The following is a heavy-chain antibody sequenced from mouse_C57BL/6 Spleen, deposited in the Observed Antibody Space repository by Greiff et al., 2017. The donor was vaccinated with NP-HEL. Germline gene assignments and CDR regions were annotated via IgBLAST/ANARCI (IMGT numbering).Heavy chain of an antibody. CDR2: IRSKSNNYAT. D-gene: IGHD3-2*02. CDR1: GFSFNTYA. Sequence: EVQLVESGGGLVQPKGSLKLSCAASGFSFNTYAMNWVRQAPGKGLEWVARIRSKSNNYATYYADSVKDRFTISRDDSESMLYLQMNNLKTEDTAMYYCVRDSSGYEAWFAYWSQGTLVTVSA. J-gene: IGHJ3*01. V-gene: IGHV10-1*01. CDR3: VRDSSGYEAWFAY.